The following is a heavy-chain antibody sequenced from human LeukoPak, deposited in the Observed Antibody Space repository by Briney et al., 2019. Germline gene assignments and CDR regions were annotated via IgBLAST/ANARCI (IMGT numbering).Heavy chain of an antibody. CDR1: GYTFTSYG. J-gene: IGHJ6*03. CDR3: ARVRYCSSTSCYTGNRYYYYYYMDV. D-gene: IGHD2-2*02. CDR2: ISAYNGNT. V-gene: IGHV1-18*01. Sequence: ASVKVSCKASGYTFTSYGISWVRQAPGQGLEWMGWISAYNGNTNYAQKRQGRVTTTTDTSTSRAYMELRSLRSDDTAVYYCARVRYCSSTSCYTGNRYYYYYYMDVWGKGTTVTVSS.